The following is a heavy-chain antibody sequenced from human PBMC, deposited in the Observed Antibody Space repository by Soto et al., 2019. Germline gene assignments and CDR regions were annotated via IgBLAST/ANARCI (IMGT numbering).Heavy chain of an antibody. CDR2: INHSGST. CDR3: ARVSAPNYDFWSGYYQDAFDI. CDR1: GGSFSGYY. V-gene: IGHV4-34*01. D-gene: IGHD3-3*01. J-gene: IGHJ3*02. Sequence: SETLSLTCAVYGGSFSGYYWSWIRQPPGKGLEWIGEINHSGSTNYNPSLKSRVTISVDTSKNQFSLKLSSVTAADTAVYYCARVSAPNYDFWSGYYQDAFDIWGQGTMVTVSS.